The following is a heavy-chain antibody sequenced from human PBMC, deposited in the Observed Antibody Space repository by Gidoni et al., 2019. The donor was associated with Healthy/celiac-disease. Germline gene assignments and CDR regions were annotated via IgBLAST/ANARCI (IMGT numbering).Heavy chain of an antibody. CDR3: EKAGEDGYLAGFDY. CDR1: GFTSSSYG. V-gene: IGHV3-30*18. D-gene: IGHD5-12*01. Sequence: HVQLVEYGGGVVQPGRSLRLSRAASGFTSSSYGLHWVRQAPGKGLEWVAVISYDGSNKDYADAVKGRVTISRDNSKNTLYLQMNSLRAEDTDVYYCEKAGEDGYLAGFDYWGQGTLVTGSS. CDR2: ISYDGSNK. J-gene: IGHJ4*02.